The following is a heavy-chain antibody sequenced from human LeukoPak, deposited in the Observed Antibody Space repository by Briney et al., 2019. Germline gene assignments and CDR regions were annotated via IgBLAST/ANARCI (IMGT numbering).Heavy chain of an antibody. CDR2: INHSGST. D-gene: IGHD5-18*01. CDR3: ARARGYLNWFDP. CDR1: GGSFSGYY. J-gene: IGHJ5*02. V-gene: IGHV4-34*01. Sequence: SETLSLTCAVSGGSFSGYYWSWIRQPPGKGLEWIGEINHSGSTNYNPSLKSRVTISVDTSKNQFSLKLSSVTAADTAVYYCARARGYLNWFDPWGQGTLVTVSS.